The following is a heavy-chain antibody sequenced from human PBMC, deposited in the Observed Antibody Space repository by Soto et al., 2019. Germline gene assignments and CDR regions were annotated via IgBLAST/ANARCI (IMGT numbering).Heavy chain of an antibody. CDR2: IYYSGST. J-gene: IGHJ5*02. CDR1: GDSISSYY. D-gene: IGHD3-10*01. V-gene: IGHV4-59*04. Sequence: PSETLSLTCTVSGDSISSYYWSWIRQPPGKGLEWIGYIYYSGSTYYNPSLKSRVTISVDTSKNQFSLKLSSVTAADTAVYYCARQGYYSSNWFDPWGQGTLVTVSS. CDR3: ARQGYYSSNWFDP.